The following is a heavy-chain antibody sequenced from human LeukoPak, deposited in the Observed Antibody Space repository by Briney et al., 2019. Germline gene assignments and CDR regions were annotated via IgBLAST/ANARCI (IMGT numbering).Heavy chain of an antibody. Sequence: GGSLRLSCAASGITFNYAWMTWVRQAPGKGLEWVSAISGSGGSTYYADSVKGRFTISRDNSKNTLYLQMNSLRAEDTAVYYCAKDRTYYCSGGSCYYDAFDIWGQGTMVTVSS. CDR2: ISGSGGST. D-gene: IGHD2-15*01. CDR1: GITFNYAW. V-gene: IGHV3-23*01. J-gene: IGHJ3*02. CDR3: AKDRTYYCSGGSCYYDAFDI.